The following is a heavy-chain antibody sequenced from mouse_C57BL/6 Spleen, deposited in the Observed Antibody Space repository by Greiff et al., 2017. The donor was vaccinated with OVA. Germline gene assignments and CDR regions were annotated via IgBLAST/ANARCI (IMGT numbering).Heavy chain of an antibody. D-gene: IGHD2-5*01. Sequence: VQLQQPGAELVMPGASVKLSCKASGYTFTSYWMHWVKQRPGQGLEWIGEIDPSDSYTNYNQKFKGKSTLTVDKSSSTAYMQLSSLTSEDSAVDYCAREENSNYGAGFAYWGQGTLVTVSA. CDR1: GYTFTSYW. CDR2: IDPSDSYT. J-gene: IGHJ3*01. V-gene: IGHV1-69*01. CDR3: AREENSNYGAGFAY.